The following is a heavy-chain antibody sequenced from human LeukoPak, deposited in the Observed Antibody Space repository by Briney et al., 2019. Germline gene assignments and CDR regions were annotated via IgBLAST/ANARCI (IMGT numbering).Heavy chain of an antibody. CDR3: ARGYRVYYYGSGSYYRGDRFDY. CDR1: GYTFTSYG. Sequence: ASVKVSCKASGYTFTSYGISWVRQAPGQGLEWMGWISAYNGNTNYAQKLQGRVTMTTDTSTSTAYMELSSLRSEDTAVYYCARGYRVYYYGSGSYYRGDRFDYWGQGTLDTVSS. V-gene: IGHV1-18*01. J-gene: IGHJ4*02. CDR2: ISAYNGNT. D-gene: IGHD3-10*01.